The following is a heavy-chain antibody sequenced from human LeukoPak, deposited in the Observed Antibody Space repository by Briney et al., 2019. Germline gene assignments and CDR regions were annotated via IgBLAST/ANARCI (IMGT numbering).Heavy chain of an antibody. J-gene: IGHJ4*02. V-gene: IGHV4-39*01. CDR1: GGSISSNNLS. CDR3: ASPGRGYSYGYRY. Sequence: SETLSLTCTVSGGSISSNNLSWGWLRRPPGKGLEWIGTIYYSGSTYYNPSLKSRVTISVDTSKNQFSLTLNSVTAADTAVYYCASPGRGYSYGYRYWGQGTLVTVSS. D-gene: IGHD5-18*01. CDR2: IYYSGST.